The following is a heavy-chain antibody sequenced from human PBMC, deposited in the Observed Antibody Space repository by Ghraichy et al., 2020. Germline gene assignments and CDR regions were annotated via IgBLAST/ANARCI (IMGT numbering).Heavy chain of an antibody. Sequence: SETLSLTCAVYGESLSGYYWTWIRQPPGKGLQWIGEINQSGITKYKPSLESRVTLSVDTSKKQFSLNVISVTAADAAVYFCARGRRELRRFDLWGQGTLVTVSS. CDR1: GESLSGYY. V-gene: IGHV4-34*01. J-gene: IGHJ5*02. D-gene: IGHD1-7*01. CDR2: INQSGIT. CDR3: ARGRRELRRFDL.